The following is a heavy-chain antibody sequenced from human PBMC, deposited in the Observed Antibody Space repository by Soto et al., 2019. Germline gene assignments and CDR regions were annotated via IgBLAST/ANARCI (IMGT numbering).Heavy chain of an antibody. D-gene: IGHD3-22*01. CDR3: ARGWGYDSNDYYYAY. J-gene: IGHJ4*02. V-gene: IGHV1-69*01. CDR1: GGTFSRHA. Sequence: QVQLVQSGAEVRKPGSSVKVSCKASGGTFSRHAISWVRQAPGQGLEWMGGIIPIFGTANHAQKFQGRVTIIADEATSTVYRELSSLRSEDTGMYYCARGWGYDSNDYYYAYWGQGTLVIVSS. CDR2: IIPIFGTA.